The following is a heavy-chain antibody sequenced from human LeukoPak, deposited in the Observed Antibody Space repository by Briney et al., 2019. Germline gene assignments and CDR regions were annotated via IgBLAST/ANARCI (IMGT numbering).Heavy chain of an antibody. CDR3: ARESSSWYLDAFDI. CDR2: IIPIFGTA. V-gene: IGHV1-69*13. J-gene: IGHJ3*02. D-gene: IGHD6-13*01. CDR1: GGTFSSYA. Sequence: GASVKVSCKASGGTFSSYAISWVRQAPGRGLEWMGGIIPIFGTANYAQKFQGRVTITADESTSTAYMELSSLRSEDTAVYYCARESSSWYLDAFDIWGQGTMVTVSS.